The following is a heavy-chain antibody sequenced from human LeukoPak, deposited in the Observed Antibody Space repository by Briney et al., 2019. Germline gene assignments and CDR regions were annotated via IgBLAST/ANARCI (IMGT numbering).Heavy chain of an antibody. V-gene: IGHV3-7*01. CDR3: ARDPTQSSSGYHY. CDR2: INQDGSEK. Sequence: GGSLRLSCTASGVIFSNYWMSWVRQAPGKGLEWVANINQDGSEKHCVDSLKGRLTISRDNAKNSLYLQMNSLRADDTAVYYCARDPTQSSSGYHYWGQGTLVTVSS. J-gene: IGHJ4*02. CDR1: GVIFSNYW. D-gene: IGHD3-22*01.